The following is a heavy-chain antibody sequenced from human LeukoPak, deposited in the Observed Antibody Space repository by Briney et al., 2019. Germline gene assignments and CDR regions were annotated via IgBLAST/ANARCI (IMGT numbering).Heavy chain of an antibody. V-gene: IGHV3-48*03. CDR2: ISSSGSTI. CDR1: GFTFSSYE. CDR3: ARVPYGLFGPYDAFDI. Sequence: GGSLRLSCAASGFTFSSYEMNWVRQAPGKGLEWVSYISSSGSTIYYADSVKGRFTISRDNAKNSLYLQMNSLRAEDTAVYYCARVPYGLFGPYDAFDIWGQGTMVTVSS. D-gene: IGHD2-21*01. J-gene: IGHJ3*02.